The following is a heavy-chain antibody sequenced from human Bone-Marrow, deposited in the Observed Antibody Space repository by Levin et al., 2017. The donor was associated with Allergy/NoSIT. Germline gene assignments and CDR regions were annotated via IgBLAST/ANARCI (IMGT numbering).Heavy chain of an antibody. CDR1: GFTFSDYY. J-gene: IGHJ2*01. CDR3: ASSCGGDCYLDGRWYFDL. D-gene: IGHD2-21*02. CDR2: ISSSGSTI. V-gene: IGHV3-11*01. Sequence: PGGSLRLSCAASGFTFSDYYMSWIRQAPGKGLEWVSYISSSGSTIYYADSVKGRFTISRDNAKNSLYLQMNSLRAEDTAVYYCASSCGGDCYLDGRWYFDLWGRGTLVTVSS.